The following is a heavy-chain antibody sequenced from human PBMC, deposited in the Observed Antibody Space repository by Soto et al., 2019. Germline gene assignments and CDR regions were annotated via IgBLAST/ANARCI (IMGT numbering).Heavy chain of an antibody. J-gene: IGHJ4*02. CDR2: IIPIFGTA. Sequence: GASVKVSCKASGGTFSSYAISWVRQAPGQGLEWMGGIIPIFGTANYAQKFQGRVTITADESTSTAYMELSSLRSEDTAVYYCARLSYSSSSRDGDFDYWGQGTLVTVSS. V-gene: IGHV1-69*13. D-gene: IGHD6-6*01. CDR1: GGTFSSYA. CDR3: ARLSYSSSSRDGDFDY.